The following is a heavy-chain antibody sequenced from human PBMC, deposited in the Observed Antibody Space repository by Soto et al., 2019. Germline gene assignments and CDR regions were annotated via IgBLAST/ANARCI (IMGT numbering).Heavy chain of an antibody. J-gene: IGHJ5*02. Sequence: ASVKVSFKASGYTFTSYYIHWVRQAPGQGLEWMGIINPSGGSTSYAQKFQGRVTMTRDTSTSTVYMELSSLRSEDTAVYYCARAGYDFWSGYSNWFDPWGQGTLVTVSS. CDR3: ARAGYDFWSGYSNWFDP. D-gene: IGHD3-3*01. CDR2: INPSGGST. V-gene: IGHV1-46*01. CDR1: GYTFTSYY.